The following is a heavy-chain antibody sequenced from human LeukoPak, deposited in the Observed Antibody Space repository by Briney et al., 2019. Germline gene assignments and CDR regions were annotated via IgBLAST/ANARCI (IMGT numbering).Heavy chain of an antibody. D-gene: IGHD1-26*01. CDR2: IKQDGSEK. CDR3: ARGVEWELPYYFDY. V-gene: IGHV3-7*01. Sequence: GGSLRLTCAASGFTFSSYWMSWVRQAPGKGLEGVANIKQDGSEKYYVDSVKGRFTISRDNAKNSLYLQMNSLRAEDTAVYYCARGVEWELPYYFDYWGQGTLVTVSS. J-gene: IGHJ4*02. CDR1: GFTFSSYW.